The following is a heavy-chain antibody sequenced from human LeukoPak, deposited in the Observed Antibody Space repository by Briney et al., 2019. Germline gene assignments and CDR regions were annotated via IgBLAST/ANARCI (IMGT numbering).Heavy chain of an antibody. V-gene: IGHV4-34*01. J-gene: IGHJ4*02. CDR1: GVSISGYY. D-gene: IGHD3-3*01. CDR3: ARRYDFWSGYPPPLDY. Sequence: SETLSLTCTVSGVSISGYYWNWIRQPPGKGLEWIGQINPSRNTNYNPSLKSRVTISVDTSKKQFSLKLSSVTAADTAVYYCARRYDFWSGYPPPLDYWGQGTLVTVSS. CDR2: INPSRNT.